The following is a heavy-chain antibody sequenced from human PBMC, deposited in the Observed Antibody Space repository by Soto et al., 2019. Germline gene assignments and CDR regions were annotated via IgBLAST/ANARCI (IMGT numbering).Heavy chain of an antibody. CDR1: GEYFIGYY. V-gene: IGHV4-34*02. Sequence: QVHLQQWGAGLLKPSETLSLTCAVYGEYFIGYYWTWIRQPPGKGLEWIGEINHRGSTNYNPSLKSRVSISIDTSKNQFSLKLTSVTAADTSVYYCARTDIVTTNWFDPWGQGTLVTVSS. CDR2: INHRGST. D-gene: IGHD5-12*01. CDR3: ARTDIVTTNWFDP. J-gene: IGHJ5*02.